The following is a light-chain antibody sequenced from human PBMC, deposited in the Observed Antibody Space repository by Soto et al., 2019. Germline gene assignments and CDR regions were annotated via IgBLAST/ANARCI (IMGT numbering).Light chain of an antibody. CDR1: SSDVGSYNL. J-gene: IGLJ1*01. CDR3: CSYAGSIPYV. CDR2: EVS. Sequence: SLLTQPASLSGSPGQSITISCTGTSSDVGSYNLVSWYQQHPGKAPKLMIYEVSKRPSGVSNRFSGSKSGNTASLTISGLQAEDEADYYCCSYAGSIPYVFGTGTKVTVL. V-gene: IGLV2-23*02.